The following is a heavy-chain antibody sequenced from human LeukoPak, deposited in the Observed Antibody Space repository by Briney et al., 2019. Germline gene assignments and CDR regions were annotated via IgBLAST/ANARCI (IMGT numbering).Heavy chain of an antibody. CDR2: ISGSGGST. V-gene: IGHV3-23*01. CDR1: GFTFSSYA. CDR3: AKWVAVAGNFDY. J-gene: IGHJ4*02. D-gene: IGHD6-19*01. Sequence: GGSQRLSCAASGFTFSSYAMNWVRQAPGKGLEWVSAISGSGGSTYYADSVKGRFTISRDNSKNTLYLQMNSLRAEDTAVYYCAKWVAVAGNFDYWGQGTLVTVSS.